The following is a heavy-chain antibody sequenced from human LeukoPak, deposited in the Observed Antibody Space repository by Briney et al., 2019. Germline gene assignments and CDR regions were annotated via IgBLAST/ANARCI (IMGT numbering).Heavy chain of an antibody. J-gene: IGHJ6*03. CDR2: IKEDGSEK. CDR1: GFTFTSYW. Sequence: GGSLRLSCVASGFTFTSYWMTWVRQAPGKGLEWVANIKEDGSEKNYVDSVKGRFTISRDNAKNSLYLQMNSLRAEDTAVYYCARDKAYCSSTSCYSYYYYMDVWGKGTTVTVSS. V-gene: IGHV3-7*01. D-gene: IGHD2-2*02. CDR3: ARDKAYCSSTSCYSYYYYMDV.